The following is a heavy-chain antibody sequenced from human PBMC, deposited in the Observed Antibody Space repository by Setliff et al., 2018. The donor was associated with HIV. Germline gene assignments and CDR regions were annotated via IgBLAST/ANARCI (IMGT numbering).Heavy chain of an antibody. D-gene: IGHD4-17*01. CDR1: GFTFEDYG. J-gene: IGHJ4*02. V-gene: IGHV3-23*01. CDR2: ISWDSGRT. Sequence: GSLRLSCVVSGFTFEDYGMSWVRQAPGKGLEWVSGISWDSGRTYYADSVKGRFTIARDNSKNTLYLQMNSLRAEDTAVYYCAKDVGYGDLSFDCWGQGTLVTVSS. CDR3: AKDVGYGDLSFDC.